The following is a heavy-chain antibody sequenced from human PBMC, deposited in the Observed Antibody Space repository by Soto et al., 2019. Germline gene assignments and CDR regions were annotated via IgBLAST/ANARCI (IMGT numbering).Heavy chain of an antibody. V-gene: IGHV3-23*01. J-gene: IGHJ4*02. CDR1: GFTFTSYA. D-gene: IGHD6-13*01. CDR2: ISGTSYNT. Sequence: EVQLLESGGGLVQPGGSLRLSCAASGFTFTSYAMNWVRLAPGKGLEWVSAISGTSYNTYYADSVKGRFTISRDNTKNTLYLQMNSLRAEDTAVYYCAKAGFSSSWSPTYFDYWGQGTLVTVSS. CDR3: AKAGFSSSWSPTYFDY.